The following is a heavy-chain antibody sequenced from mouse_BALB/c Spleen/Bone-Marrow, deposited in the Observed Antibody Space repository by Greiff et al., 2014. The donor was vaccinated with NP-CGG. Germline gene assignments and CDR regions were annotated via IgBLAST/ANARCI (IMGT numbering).Heavy chain of an antibody. J-gene: IGHJ4*01. CDR1: GYSFTGYY. V-gene: IGHV1-26*01. CDR2: VNPNNGGT. D-gene: IGHD1-1*01. Sequence: EVKVVESGPDLVKPGASVKISCRASGYSFTGYYIHWVKQSHGRTLGWIGRVNPNNGGTSYNQKFKDKAILTVDKSSSTAYMELRSLTSEDSAVYFCTRGPTTVVAYYNALDQWGQGTSVTVSS. CDR3: TRGPTTVVAYYNALDQ.